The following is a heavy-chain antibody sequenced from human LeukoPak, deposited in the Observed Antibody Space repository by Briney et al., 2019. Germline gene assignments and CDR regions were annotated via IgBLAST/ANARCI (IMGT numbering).Heavy chain of an antibody. J-gene: IGHJ4*02. CDR1: GGSIGNYY. CDR2: IYYSGST. D-gene: IGHD1-1*01. Sequence: KTSETLSLTCTVSGGSIGNYYWSWIRQPPGKGLECLGYIYYSGSTNYSPSLRSRLTMSLDTSKNQFSLKLSSVTAADTAVYYCARAGTNWSSGCYFDYWGQGALVTVSS. CDR3: ARAGTNWSSGCYFDY. V-gene: IGHV4-59*01.